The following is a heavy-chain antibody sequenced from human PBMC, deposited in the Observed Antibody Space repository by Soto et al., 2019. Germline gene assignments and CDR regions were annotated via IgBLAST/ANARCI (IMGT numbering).Heavy chain of an antibody. J-gene: IGHJ4*02. CDR2: ISYDGSNK. Sequence: PGGSLRLSCAASGFTFSSYGMHWVRQAPGKGLEWVAVISYDGSNKYYADSVKGRFTISRDNSKNTLYLQMNSLRAEDTAVYYCAKGYSNYAYFDYWGQGTLVTVSS. D-gene: IGHD4-4*01. CDR1: GFTFSSYG. CDR3: AKGYSNYAYFDY. V-gene: IGHV3-30*18.